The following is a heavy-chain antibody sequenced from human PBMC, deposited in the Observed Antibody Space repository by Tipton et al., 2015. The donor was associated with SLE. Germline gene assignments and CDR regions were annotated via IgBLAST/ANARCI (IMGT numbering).Heavy chain of an antibody. J-gene: IGHJ5*02. CDR3: ARLRSRITIFGVPMGWFDP. CDR2: IYYSGST. D-gene: IGHD3-3*01. Sequence: TLSLTCTVSGGSISSSSYYWGWIRQPPGKGLEWIGSIYYSGSTYYNPSLKSRVTISVDTSKNQFSLKLNSATAADTAVYYCARLRSRITIFGVPMGWFDPWGQGTLVTVSS. CDR1: GGSISSSSYY. V-gene: IGHV4-39*07.